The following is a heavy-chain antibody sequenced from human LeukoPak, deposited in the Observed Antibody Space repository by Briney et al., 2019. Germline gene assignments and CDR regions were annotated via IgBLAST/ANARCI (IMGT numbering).Heavy chain of an antibody. J-gene: IGHJ4*02. V-gene: IGHV1-2*02. CDR1: GYTFTSNY. CDR2: ISPSGGST. D-gene: IGHD3-22*01. CDR3: ARGHYYDSSGLVGY. Sequence: ASVKVSCKAFGYTFTSNYMHWVRQAPGQGPEWMGVISPSGGSTTYAQKFQGRVTMTRDTSISTAYMELSRLRSDDTAVYYCARGHYYDSSGLVGYWGQGTLVTVSS.